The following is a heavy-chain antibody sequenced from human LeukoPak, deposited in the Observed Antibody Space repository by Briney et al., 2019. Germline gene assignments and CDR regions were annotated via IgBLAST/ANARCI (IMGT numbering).Heavy chain of an antibody. CDR3: ARDLNYYDSSGYFLDY. CDR1: GFTFSSYE. V-gene: IGHV3-48*03. J-gene: IGHJ4*02. CDR2: ISTSGNTR. D-gene: IGHD3-22*01. Sequence: GGSLRLSCAASGFTFSSYEMNWVRQAPGKGLEWVSYISTSGNTRYYADSVKGRFTISRDNAKNSLYLQMNSLRVEDTAVYYCARDLNYYDSSGYFLDYWGQGTLVTVSS.